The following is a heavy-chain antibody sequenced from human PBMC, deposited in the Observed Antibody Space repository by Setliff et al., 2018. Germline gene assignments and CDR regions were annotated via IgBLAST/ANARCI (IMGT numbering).Heavy chain of an antibody. CDR2: KYYSGST. Sequence: SETLSLTCSVSGGSIISSTYNWGWIRQPPGKGLEWIGYKYYSGSTNSNPSLKSRVSLSLDTSKNQFSLDLSSVTPADTAVYYCARELGLRAPFDFWGQGILVTVSS. CDR3: ARELGLRAPFDF. V-gene: IGHV4-61*01. CDR1: GGSIISSTYN. J-gene: IGHJ4*02. D-gene: IGHD4-17*01.